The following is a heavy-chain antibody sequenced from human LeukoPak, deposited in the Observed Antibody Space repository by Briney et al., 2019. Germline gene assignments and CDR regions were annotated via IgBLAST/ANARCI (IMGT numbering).Heavy chain of an antibody. CDR1: GGSISSYY. D-gene: IGHD6-13*01. Sequence: SETLSLTCTVSGGSISSYYWSWIRQPPGKGLEWIGYIYYSGSTNYNPSLKSRVTISVDTSKNQFSLKLSSVTAADTAVYYCARGPSRAAGPNWFDPWGQGTLVTVSS. CDR2: IYYSGST. V-gene: IGHV4-59*01. CDR3: ARGPSRAAGPNWFDP. J-gene: IGHJ5*02.